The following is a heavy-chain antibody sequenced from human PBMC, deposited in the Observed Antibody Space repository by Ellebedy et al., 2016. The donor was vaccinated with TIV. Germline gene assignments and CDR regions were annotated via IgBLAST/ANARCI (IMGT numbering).Heavy chain of an antibody. CDR1: GFTFSTYS. V-gene: IGHV3-48*01. CDR2: ITSDSRTI. Sequence: PGGSLRLSCAASGFTFSTYSMTWVRQAPGKGLEWVSYITSDSRTIYYTDSVKGRVTIFRDNANKSLYLQMNSLRAEDTAMYFCVRIYGDSLLDYWGPGTLVTVSS. CDR3: VRIYGDSLLDY. J-gene: IGHJ4*02. D-gene: IGHD4-17*01.